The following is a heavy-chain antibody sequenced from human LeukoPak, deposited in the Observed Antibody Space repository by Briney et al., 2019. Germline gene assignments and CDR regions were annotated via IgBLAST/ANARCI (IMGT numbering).Heavy chain of an antibody. V-gene: IGHV4-4*07. D-gene: IGHD1-26*01. Sequence: SETLSLTCTVSGDSVSSYYWSWIRQPAGKGLEWIGRIYTSGGTNYNPSLTSRVTISLDTSRNQFSLKVTSLTAADTAVYYCARAPIGSHFDYWGQGTLVTVSS. CDR3: ARAPIGSHFDY. J-gene: IGHJ4*02. CDR1: GDSVSSYY. CDR2: IYTSGGT.